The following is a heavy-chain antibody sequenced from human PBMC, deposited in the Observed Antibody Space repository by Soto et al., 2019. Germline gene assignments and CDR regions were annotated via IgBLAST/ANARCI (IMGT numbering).Heavy chain of an antibody. CDR1: GGSFSGYY. CDR2: INHSGST. D-gene: IGHD3-22*01. CDR3: ARDTYDSSGAFDI. J-gene: IGHJ3*02. Sequence: QVQLQQWGAGLLKPSETLSLTCAVYGGSFSGYYWSWIRQPPGKGLEWIGEINHSGSTNYNPSLKSRVTISVDKSKNQFSLKLSSVTAADTAVYYCARDTYDSSGAFDIWGQGTMVTVSS. V-gene: IGHV4-34*01.